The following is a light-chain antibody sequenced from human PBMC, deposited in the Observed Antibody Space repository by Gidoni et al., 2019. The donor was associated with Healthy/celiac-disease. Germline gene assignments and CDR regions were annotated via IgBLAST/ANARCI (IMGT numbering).Light chain of an antibody. V-gene: IGKV1-9*01. Sequence: DIQSTQSPSFLSASVGDRVTITCRASQGISSYLAWYQQKPGKAPKLLIYAASTLQSGVPSRFSGSGSGTEFTLTISSLQPEDFATYYCQQINSYPLTFGQGTRLEIK. CDR3: QQINSYPLT. J-gene: IGKJ5*01. CDR2: AAS. CDR1: QGISSY.